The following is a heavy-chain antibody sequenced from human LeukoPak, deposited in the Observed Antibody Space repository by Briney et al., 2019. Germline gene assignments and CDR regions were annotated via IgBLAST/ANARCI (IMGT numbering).Heavy chain of an antibody. D-gene: IGHD6-6*01. Sequence: GESLKISCKGSGYSFTSYWIGWLRQMPGKGLEWMGIIYPGDSDTRYSPSFQGQVTFSADKSISTAYLQWSSLKASDTAMYYCARSIAARPPEYYYYYYGMDVWGQGTTVTVSS. J-gene: IGHJ6*02. V-gene: IGHV5-51*01. CDR3: ARSIAARPPEYYYYYYGMDV. CDR1: GYSFTSYW. CDR2: IYPGDSDT.